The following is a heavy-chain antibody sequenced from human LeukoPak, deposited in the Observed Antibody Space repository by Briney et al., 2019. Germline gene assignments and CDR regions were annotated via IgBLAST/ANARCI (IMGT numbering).Heavy chain of an antibody. CDR2: IYYSGST. D-gene: IGHD2-15*01. J-gene: IGHJ5*02. CDR1: GGSISISIYY. V-gene: IGHV4-39*01. Sequence: PSETLSLTCTVSGGSISISIYYWGWIRQPPGKGLEWIGSIYYSGSTHYNPSLKSRVTISVDTSNNQFSLKLSYVTAADTAVYYCARHRCSGGSCYPVDWFDPWGQGTLVTVSS. CDR3: ARHRCSGGSCYPVDWFDP.